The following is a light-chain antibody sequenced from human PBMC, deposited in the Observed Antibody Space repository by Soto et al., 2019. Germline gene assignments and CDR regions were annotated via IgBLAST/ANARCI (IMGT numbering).Light chain of an antibody. Sequence: QSALTQPASVSGSPGQSITISCTRTSSDVGSYNFVSWYQQHPGKVPKVMIYEVSKRPSGVSDRFSGSKSGNTASLTISGVQAEDEADYYCCADAGRSTYVFGTGTKLTVL. CDR3: CADAGRSTYV. CDR2: EVS. J-gene: IGLJ1*01. CDR1: SSDVGSYNF. V-gene: IGLV2-23*02.